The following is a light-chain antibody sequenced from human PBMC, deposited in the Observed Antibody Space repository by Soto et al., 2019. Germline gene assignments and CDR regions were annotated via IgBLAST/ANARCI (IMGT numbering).Light chain of an antibody. Sequence: EIVMTQSPATLSVSPGERATLSFRASQSVSSNLAWYQHKPGQAPRLLIFGASTRATGIPDRFSGSGSGTEFTLTISSLQSDDSAVYYCQQYNNYVTFGQGTRREMK. V-gene: IGKV3-15*01. J-gene: IGKJ5*01. CDR3: QQYNNYVT. CDR2: GAS. CDR1: QSVSSN.